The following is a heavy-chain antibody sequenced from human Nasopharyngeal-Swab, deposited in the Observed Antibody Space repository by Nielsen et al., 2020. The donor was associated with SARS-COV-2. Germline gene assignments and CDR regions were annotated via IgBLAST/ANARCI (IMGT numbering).Heavy chain of an antibody. Sequence: GESLKISCVASGFLFNTYRMNWVRQAPGKGLEWVSSISGNSNYIDYEDLVKGRFTISRDNAKNSLYLQMNSLRSEDTALYYCAKGIAAAGSRCLDYWGQGTLVTVSS. D-gene: IGHD6-13*01. CDR1: GFLFNTYR. J-gene: IGHJ4*02. CDR3: AKGIAAAGSRCLDY. CDR2: ISGNSNYI. V-gene: IGHV3-21*04.